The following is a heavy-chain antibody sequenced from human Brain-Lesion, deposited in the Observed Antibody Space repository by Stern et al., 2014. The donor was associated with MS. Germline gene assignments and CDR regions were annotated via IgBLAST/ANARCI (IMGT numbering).Heavy chain of an antibody. CDR3: ARDQRGITIFGVVTDYYYLGMDV. D-gene: IGHD3-3*01. J-gene: IGHJ6*02. Sequence: VQLLESGAEVKKPGASVKVSCKTSGYIFTGYYIHWVRQAPGQGLEWMAWINPNTGGTKDEQKFQGRVTMSRDTSISTAYVELSSLTSDDTAVYYCARDQRGITIFGVVTDYYYLGMDVWGQGTTVTGSS. V-gene: IGHV1-2*02. CDR1: GYIFTGYY. CDR2: INPNTGGT.